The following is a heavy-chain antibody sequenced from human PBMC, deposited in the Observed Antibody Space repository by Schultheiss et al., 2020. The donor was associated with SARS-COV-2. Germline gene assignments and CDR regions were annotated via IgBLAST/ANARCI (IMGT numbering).Heavy chain of an antibody. J-gene: IGHJ5*02. V-gene: IGHV4-34*01. D-gene: IGHD6-13*01. CDR1: GGSISSYY. CDR3: ARVDSSSWYEVRWFDP. Sequence: SETLSLTCTVSGGSISSYYWSWIRQPPGKGLEWIGEINHSGSTNYNPSLKSRLTISVDTSKNQFSLKLSSVTAADTAVYYCARVDSSSWYEVRWFDPWGQGTLVTVSS. CDR2: INHSGST.